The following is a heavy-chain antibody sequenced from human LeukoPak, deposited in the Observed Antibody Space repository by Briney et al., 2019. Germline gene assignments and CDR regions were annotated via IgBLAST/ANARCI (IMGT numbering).Heavy chain of an antibody. V-gene: IGHV3-48*02. CDR1: GFTFSSYS. CDR2: ISTSSSTI. CDR3: ARDYRSSSGWTVDY. D-gene: IGHD6-19*01. Sequence: PGGSLRPACAASGFTFSSYSMNWVRQAPGKGLEWGSYISTSSSTIYYADSVKGRFTISRDNAKNSLYLQMNSLRDEDTAVYYCARDYRSSSGWTVDYWGQGTLVTVSS. J-gene: IGHJ4*02.